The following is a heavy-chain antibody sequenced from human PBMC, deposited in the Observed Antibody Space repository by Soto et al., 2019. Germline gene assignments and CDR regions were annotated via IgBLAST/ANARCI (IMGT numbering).Heavy chain of an antibody. CDR1: GFTFSSYG. J-gene: IGHJ6*02. D-gene: IGHD6-6*01. CDR3: ARAARDYYYYGMDV. V-gene: IGHV3-33*01. CDR2: IWYDGSNK. Sequence: HPGGSLRLSCAASGFTFSSYGMHWVRQAPGKGLEWVAVIWYDGSNKYYADSVKGRFTISRDNSKNTLYLQMNSLRAEDTAVYYCARAARDYYYYGMDVWGQGTTVTVSS.